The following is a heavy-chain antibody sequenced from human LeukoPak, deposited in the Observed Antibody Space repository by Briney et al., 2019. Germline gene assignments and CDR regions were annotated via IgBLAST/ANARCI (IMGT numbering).Heavy chain of an antibody. Sequence: GGSLRLSCAASGFTFTSYGIHWVRQAPVKGLEWVAVISYDGSNKYYADSVKGRFTISRDNSKNTLYLQMNSLRAEDTAVYYCAKDLPPRWLAPHDAFDIWGQGTMVTVSS. CDR2: ISYDGSNK. V-gene: IGHV3-30*18. CDR1: GFTFTSYG. J-gene: IGHJ3*02. D-gene: IGHD6-19*01. CDR3: AKDLPPRWLAPHDAFDI.